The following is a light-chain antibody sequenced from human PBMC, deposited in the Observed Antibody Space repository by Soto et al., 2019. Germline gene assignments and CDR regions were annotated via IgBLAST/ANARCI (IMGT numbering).Light chain of an antibody. Sequence: IVLTQSPGTLSLSPWERATLSCRASQSIATYSLAWYQQKPGQAPRLLICGASSRATGIPDRFSGSGSGTDFTLTISRLEPEDFAVYYCHYGNSLPWTFGQGTKVDIK. V-gene: IGKV3-20*01. CDR2: GAS. CDR1: QSIATYS. CDR3: HYGNSLPWT. J-gene: IGKJ1*01.